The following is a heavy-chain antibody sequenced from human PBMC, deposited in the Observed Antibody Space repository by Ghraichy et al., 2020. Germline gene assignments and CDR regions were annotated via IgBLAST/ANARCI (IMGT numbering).Heavy chain of an antibody. Sequence: SGPTLVKPTQTLTLTCTFSGFSLSTSGMCVSWIRQPPGKALEWLARIDLDDDKYYSTSLKTRLTISKDTSKNQVALTMTNMDPVDTATYYCARIQAYDSSGYLFDYGGQGTLVTVSS. CDR3: ARIQAYDSSGYLFDY. D-gene: IGHD3-22*01. V-gene: IGHV2-70*11. CDR1: GFSLSTSGMC. J-gene: IGHJ4*02. CDR2: IDLDDDK.